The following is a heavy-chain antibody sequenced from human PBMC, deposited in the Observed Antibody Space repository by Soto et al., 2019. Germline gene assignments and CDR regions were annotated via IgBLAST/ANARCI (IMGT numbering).Heavy chain of an antibody. V-gene: IGHV3-30*18. CDR2: ISYDGRNK. CDR1: GFTFSSYG. CDR3: AKEHRRSGTYRYDAFDT. D-gene: IGHD1-26*01. Sequence: QVQLVESGGGVVQPGRSLRLSCAASGFTFSSYGMHWVRQAPGKGLEWVSVISYDGRNKYYADSVKGRCTISRDNSKNTMYLQLISLSSDDTAVYYCAKEHRRSGTYRYDAFDTWGQGTVVTVSS. J-gene: IGHJ3*02.